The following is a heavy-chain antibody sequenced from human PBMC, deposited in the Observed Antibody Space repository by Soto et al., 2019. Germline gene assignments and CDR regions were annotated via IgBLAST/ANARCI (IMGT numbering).Heavy chain of an antibody. CDR2: FAPEDGET. CDR3: ATSAHRGSYSNDYGMDV. D-gene: IGHD1-26*01. V-gene: IGHV1-24*01. Sequence: QVQLVPSGAEVKKPGASVKVSCKVSGYTITELSMHWVRQAPGKGLELMGGFAPEDGETIYAQKFQGRVTMTEDTSTDPAYMALRSLRSEATAVYYWATSAHRGSYSNDYGMDVWGQGTTVTVSS. J-gene: IGHJ6*02. CDR1: GYTITELS.